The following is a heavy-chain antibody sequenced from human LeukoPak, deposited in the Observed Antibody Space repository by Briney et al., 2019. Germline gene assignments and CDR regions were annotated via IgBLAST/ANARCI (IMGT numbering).Heavy chain of an antibody. CDR1: GYTFTGYY. CDR2: INPNSGGT. D-gene: IGHD3-10*01. Sequence: SVKVSCKASGYTFTGYYMHWVQQAPGQGLEWMGRINPNSGGTNYAQKFQGRVTMTRDTSISTAYMELSRLRSDDTAVYYCARVSTRKLWFGELADYWGQGTLVTVSS. CDR3: ARVSTRKLWFGELADY. V-gene: IGHV1-2*06. J-gene: IGHJ4*02.